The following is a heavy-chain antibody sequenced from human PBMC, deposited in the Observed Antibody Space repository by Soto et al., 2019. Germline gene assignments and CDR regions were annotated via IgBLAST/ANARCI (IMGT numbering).Heavy chain of an antibody. CDR1: GDSVSSNNIA. J-gene: IGHJ4*02. V-gene: IGHV6-1*01. Sequence: QTLSLTCAVSGDSVSSNNIAWSWLRQSPWRGLEWLGRTYYRSKWYNEYAVFVRSRITIDLDTSKNRFSLQLNSVTPEHTAVYYSAGGRWSTLEYLGQGAKVTVSS. CDR2: TYYRSKWYN. D-gene: IGHD1-1*01. CDR3: AGGRWSTLEY.